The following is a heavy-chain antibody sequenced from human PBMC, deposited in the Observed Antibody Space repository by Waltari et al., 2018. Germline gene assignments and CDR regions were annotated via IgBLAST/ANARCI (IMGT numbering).Heavy chain of an antibody. V-gene: IGHV5-51*03. CDR3: ARLTSVQPQYFDY. J-gene: IGHJ4*02. CDR1: VYMVHIYW. Sequence: EVQLLQSGAEVKKPGVSLKLSCKGSVYMVHIYWIGWVRQMPGKGLEWMGSIYPRDSDTRYSPSFQGQVTISADKSISTAYLQWSSLKASDTAMYYCARLTSVQPQYFDYWGQGTPVTVSS. CDR2: IYPRDSDT. D-gene: IGHD4-17*01.